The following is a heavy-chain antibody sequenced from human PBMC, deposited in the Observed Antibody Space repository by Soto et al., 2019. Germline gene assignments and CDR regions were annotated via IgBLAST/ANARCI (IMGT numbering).Heavy chain of an antibody. Sequence: QVQLVESGGGVVQPGRSLRLSCAASGYTLSSYGMHWVRQAPGKGLEWVAVISYDGSNKYYADSVKGRFTISRDNSKNTLYLQMNSLRAEDTAVYYCAKADYDSSGWGQGTLVTVSS. CDR2: ISYDGSNK. CDR3: AKADYDSSG. V-gene: IGHV3-30*18. D-gene: IGHD3-22*01. CDR1: GYTLSSYG. J-gene: IGHJ4*02.